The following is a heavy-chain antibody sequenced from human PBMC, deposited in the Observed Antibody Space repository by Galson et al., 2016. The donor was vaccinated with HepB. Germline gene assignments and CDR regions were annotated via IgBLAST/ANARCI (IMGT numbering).Heavy chain of an antibody. V-gene: IGHV1-18*01. CDR1: GYTFTTYG. CDR3: AKKEGVATRNHYYSYHGMDV. J-gene: IGHJ6*02. CDR2: ISPYSGNT. Sequence: SCKASGYTFTTYGISWVRQAPGQGLEWMGWISPYSGNTNYAQKFQGRVTMSPDTSTSTAYMELRSLRSDDTAVYYCAKKEGVATRNHYYSYHGMDVWGRGTTVTVSS. D-gene: IGHD3-22*01.